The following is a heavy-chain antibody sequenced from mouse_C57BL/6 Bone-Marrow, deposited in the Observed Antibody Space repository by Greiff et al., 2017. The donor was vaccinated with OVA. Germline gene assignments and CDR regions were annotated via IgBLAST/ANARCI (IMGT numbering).Heavy chain of an antibody. CDR1: GFTFSSYG. CDR2: ISSGGSYT. V-gene: IGHV5-6*01. CDR3: AIILCYCDY. J-gene: IGHJ2*01. Sequence: EVKLMESGGDLVKPGGSLKLSCAASGFTFSSYGMSWVRQTPDKRLEWVATISSGGSYTYYPDSVKGRFTISRDNAKNTLYLQMSSLKSEDTAMYYCAIILCYCDYWGQGTTLTVSS.